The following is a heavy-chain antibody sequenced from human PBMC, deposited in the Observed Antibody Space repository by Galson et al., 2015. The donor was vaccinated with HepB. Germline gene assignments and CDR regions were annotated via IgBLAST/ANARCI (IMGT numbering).Heavy chain of an antibody. D-gene: IGHD6-13*01. V-gene: IGHV3-30*04. Sequence: SLRLSCAASGFTFSSYAMHWVRQAPGKGLEWVAVISYDGSNKYYADSVKGRFTISRDNSKNTLYLQMNSLRAEDTAVYYCAKDPNYSSSWYGIYYYYYYMDVWGKGTTVTVSS. CDR2: ISYDGSNK. CDR3: AKDPNYSSSWYGIYYYYYYMDV. CDR1: GFTFSSYA. J-gene: IGHJ6*03.